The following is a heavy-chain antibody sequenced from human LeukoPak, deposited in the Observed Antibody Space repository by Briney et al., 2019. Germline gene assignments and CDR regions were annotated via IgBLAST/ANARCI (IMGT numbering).Heavy chain of an antibody. CDR2: IIPILGIA. D-gene: IGHD1-20*01. CDR3: APVNWNDGEGAFDV. CDR1: GGTFSSYA. V-gene: IGHV1-69*04. J-gene: IGHJ3*01. Sequence: ASVKVSCKASGGTFSSYAISWVRQAPGQGLEWMGRIIPILGIANYAQKFQGRVTITADKSTSTAYMELSSLRSEDTAVYYCAPVNWNDGEGAFDVWGQGTMVTVSS.